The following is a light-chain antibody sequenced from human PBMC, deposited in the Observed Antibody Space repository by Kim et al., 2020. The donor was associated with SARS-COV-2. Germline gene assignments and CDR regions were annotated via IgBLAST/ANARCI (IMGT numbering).Light chain of an antibody. CDR1: SGHNNYA. CDR2: LNSDGSH. Sequence: QLVLTQSPSASASLGASVKLTCTLSSGHNNYAIAWHQQQPEKAPRFLMKLNSDGSHSEGDGIPNRFSGSSSGAARYLTISSLQSEDEADYYCQTWDSGIQLFGGGTQLTVL. V-gene: IGLV4-69*01. J-gene: IGLJ3*02. CDR3: QTWDSGIQL.